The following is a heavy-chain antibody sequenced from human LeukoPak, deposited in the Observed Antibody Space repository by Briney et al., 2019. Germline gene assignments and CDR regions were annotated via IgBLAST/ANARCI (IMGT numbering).Heavy chain of an antibody. J-gene: IGHJ4*02. CDR2: IKQDGSEK. CDR3: AKGREVDY. D-gene: IGHD1-26*01. V-gene: IGHV3-7*01. CDR1: GFTFSNHW. Sequence: GGSLRLSCAASGFTFSNHWMNWVRQAPGKGLECVANIKQDGSEKYYVDSVKGRFTISRDNAKNSLYLQMNSLKAEDTAVYYCAKGREVDYWGQGTLVTVSS.